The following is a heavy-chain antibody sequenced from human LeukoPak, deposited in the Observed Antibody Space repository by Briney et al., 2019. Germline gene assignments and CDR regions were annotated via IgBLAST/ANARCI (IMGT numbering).Heavy chain of an antibody. CDR3: ARVPSSDYAEGAFDI. J-gene: IGHJ3*02. V-gene: IGHV1-69*05. D-gene: IGHD4-17*01. CDR1: GGTFSGYA. Sequence: SVKVSCKASGGTFSGYAISWVRQAPGQGLEWMGGIIPIFGTANYAQKFQGRVTITTDESTSTAYMELSSLRSEDTAVYYCARVPSSDYAEGAFDIWGQGTMVTVSS. CDR2: IIPIFGTA.